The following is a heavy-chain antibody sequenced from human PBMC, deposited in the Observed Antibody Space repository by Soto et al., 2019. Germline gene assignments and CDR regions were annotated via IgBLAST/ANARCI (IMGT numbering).Heavy chain of an antibody. CDR1: GYTFTGYY. D-gene: IGHD3-9*01. CDR3: PREHRWTSYWYYTVMEV. V-gene: IGHV1-2*04. J-gene: IGHJ6*01. CDR2: INPNSGGT. Sequence: QVQLVQSGAEVKKPGASVKVSCKASGYTFTGYYMHWVRQAPGQGLEWMGWINPNSGGTNYAQKFKGWVTRTRERPTTPAYRDRGGLDPDKPPWYYWPREHRWTSYWYYTVMEVWGKGPRSPSPQ.